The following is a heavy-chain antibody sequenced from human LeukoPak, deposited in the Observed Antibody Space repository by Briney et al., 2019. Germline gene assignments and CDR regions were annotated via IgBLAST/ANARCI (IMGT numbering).Heavy chain of an antibody. CDR1: GGSISSSSYY. V-gene: IGHV4-39*01. Sequence: SETLSLTCTVSGGSISSSSYYWGWIRQPPGKGLEWIGSIYYSGSTYYNPPLKSRVTISVDTSENQFSLKLSSVTAADTAVYYCARNEWELNFDYWGQGTLVTVSS. CDR2: IYYSGST. CDR3: ARNEWELNFDY. J-gene: IGHJ4*02. D-gene: IGHD1-26*01.